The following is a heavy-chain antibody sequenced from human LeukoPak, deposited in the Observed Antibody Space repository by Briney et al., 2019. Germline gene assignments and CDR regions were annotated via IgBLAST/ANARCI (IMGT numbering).Heavy chain of an antibody. CDR1: GYSFIIYY. CDR3: ARVSMGATRAFDI. Sequence: GASVKVSCKASGYSFIIYYMHWVRQAPGQGLEWMGIINPSGGSTSYAQKFQGRVTMTRDTSTSTVYMALSSLRSEDTAVYYCARVSMGATRAFDIWGQGTMVTVSS. J-gene: IGHJ3*02. D-gene: IGHD1-26*01. V-gene: IGHV1-46*01. CDR2: INPSGGST.